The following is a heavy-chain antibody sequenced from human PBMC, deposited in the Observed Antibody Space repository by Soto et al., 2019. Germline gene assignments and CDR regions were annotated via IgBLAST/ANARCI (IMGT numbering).Heavy chain of an antibody. J-gene: IGHJ6*02. D-gene: IGHD3-16*01. Sequence: SETLSLTCTVSGGSISSNSYYWGWIRHPPGKGLEWIGSIYYSGYTYYNPSLKSRVTISVDTSKNQFSLKLSSVTAADTAVYYCARHNGPLYVGYYYDMDVWGQGTTVT. CDR3: ARHNGPLYVGYYYDMDV. V-gene: IGHV4-39*01. CDR2: IYYSGYT. CDR1: GGSISSNSYY.